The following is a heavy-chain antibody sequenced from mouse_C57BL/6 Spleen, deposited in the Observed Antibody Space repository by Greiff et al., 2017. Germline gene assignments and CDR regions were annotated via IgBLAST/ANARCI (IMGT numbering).Heavy chain of an antibody. Sequence: EVTLVASGGGLVKPGGSLKLSCAASGFTFRDYGMNWVRQAPEKGLEWVAYISSGSSTISYADTVKGRFTISRDNAKNTLFLQMTSLRSEDTAMYYCARGAGGMDYWGQGTSVTVSS. J-gene: IGHJ4*01. CDR3: ARGAGGMDY. CDR2: ISSGSSTI. D-gene: IGHD4-1*01. V-gene: IGHV5-17*01. CDR1: GFTFRDYG.